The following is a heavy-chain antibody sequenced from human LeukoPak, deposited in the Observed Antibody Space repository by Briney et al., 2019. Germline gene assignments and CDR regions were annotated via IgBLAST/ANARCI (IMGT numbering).Heavy chain of an antibody. D-gene: IGHD4-17*01. CDR1: GFTVSSNY. Sequence: GGSLRLSCAASGFTVSSNYMSWVRQAPGKGLEWVSVIYSGGSTYYADSVKGRFTISRDNSKNTLYLQMNSLRAEDTAVYYCAAPPSYGDYPAEYFQHWGQGTLVTVSS. J-gene: IGHJ1*01. CDR3: AAPPSYGDYPAEYFQH. CDR2: IYSGGST. V-gene: IGHV3-53*01.